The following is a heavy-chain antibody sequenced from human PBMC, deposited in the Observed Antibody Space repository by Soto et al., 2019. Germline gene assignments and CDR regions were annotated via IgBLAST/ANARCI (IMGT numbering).Heavy chain of an antibody. Sequence: GGSLRLSCAASGFTVSSNYMSWVRQAPGKGLEWVSLIYSGGSTYYADSVKGRFTISGDDSTNSLYLQMNSLKTEDTAVYYCTRDLAPAIHRGLDVWGTGITVTVSS. CDR3: TRDLAPAIHRGLDV. D-gene: IGHD2-21*02. J-gene: IGHJ6*04. CDR1: GFTVSSNY. V-gene: IGHV3-66*01. CDR2: IYSGGST.